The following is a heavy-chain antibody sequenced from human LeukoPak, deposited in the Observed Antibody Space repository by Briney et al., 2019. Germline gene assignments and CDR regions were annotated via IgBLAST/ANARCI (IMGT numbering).Heavy chain of an antibody. V-gene: IGHV4-59*01. D-gene: IGHD6-13*01. CDR2: IYYSGTT. CDR1: GGSINSYY. J-gene: IGHJ4*02. Sequence: SETLSLTCTVSGGSINSYYWNWIRQPLGKGLEWIGHIYYSGTTNYNPSLKSRVTISVDTSKNQISLRLSSVTAADTAVYYCARGTHSYSSIDYWGQGTLVTVSS. CDR3: ARGTHSYSSIDY.